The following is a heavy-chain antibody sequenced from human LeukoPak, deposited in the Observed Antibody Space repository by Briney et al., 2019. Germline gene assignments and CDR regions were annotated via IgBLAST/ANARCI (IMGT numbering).Heavy chain of an antibody. CDR2: ISSSSSYI. D-gene: IGHD1-26*01. V-gene: IGHV3-21*01. CDR1: GFTFSSYS. J-gene: IGHJ5*02. CDR3: ARDRSGSYLIYNWFDP. Sequence: PGGSLRLSCAASGFTFSSYSMNWVRQAPGKGLEWVSSISSSSSYIYYADSVKGRFTISRDNAKNSLYLQMNSLRAEDTAVYYCARDRSGSYLIYNWFDPWGQGTLVTVSS.